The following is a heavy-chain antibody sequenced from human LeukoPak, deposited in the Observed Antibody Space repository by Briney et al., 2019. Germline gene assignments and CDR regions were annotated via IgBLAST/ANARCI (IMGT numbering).Heavy chain of an antibody. CDR2: IYYSGST. D-gene: IGHD5-18*01. V-gene: IGHV4-59*12. CDR1: GGSISSYY. J-gene: IGHJ6*03. Sequence: ASETLSLTCTVSGGSISSYYWSWIRQPPGKGLEWIGYIYYSGSTNYNPSLKSRVTISVDTSKNQFSLKLSSVTAADTAVYYCARGWRGYSYGGYYYYYYMDVWGKGTTVTISS. CDR3: ARGWRGYSYGGYYYYYYMDV.